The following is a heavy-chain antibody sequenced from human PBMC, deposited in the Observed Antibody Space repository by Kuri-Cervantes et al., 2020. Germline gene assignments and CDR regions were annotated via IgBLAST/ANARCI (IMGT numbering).Heavy chain of an antibody. CDR1: GGSISSSSYY. Sequence: SETLSLTCTVSGGSISSSSYYWGWIRQPPGRGLEWIGSIYYSGSTYYNPSLKSRVTISVDTSKNQFSLKLSSVTAADTAVYYCARGLCSSTSCYMDVWGKGTTVTVSS. J-gene: IGHJ6*03. CDR2: IYYSGST. CDR3: ARGLCSSTSCYMDV. V-gene: IGHV4-39*07. D-gene: IGHD2-2*01.